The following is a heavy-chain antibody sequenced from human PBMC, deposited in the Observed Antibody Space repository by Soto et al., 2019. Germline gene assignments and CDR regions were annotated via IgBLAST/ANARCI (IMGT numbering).Heavy chain of an antibody. V-gene: IGHV3-23*01. CDR2: ISGSGGST. CDR3: NRVEIGYFDY. CDR1: GFTFSGYA. D-gene: IGHD2-21*01. J-gene: IGHJ4*02. Sequence: PGGSLRLSCAASGFTFSGYAMSWFRQAPGKGLEWVSAISGSGGSTYYADSVKGRFTISRDNSKNTLYLQMNSLRAEDTAVYYCNRVEIGYFDYWGQGTLVTVSS.